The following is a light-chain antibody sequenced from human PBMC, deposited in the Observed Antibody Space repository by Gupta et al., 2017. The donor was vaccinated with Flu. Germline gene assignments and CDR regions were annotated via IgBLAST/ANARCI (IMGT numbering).Light chain of an antibody. CDR3: EQLNF. CDR2: AAS. CDR1: QGISSY. Sequence: IQLTQSPSFLSASVGDRVTITCRASQGISSYLAWYQQKPGKAPKLLIYAASTLQSGVPSRLSGSGSGTEFTLTISSLQPEDFATYYSEQLNFFGPGTKVEIK. V-gene: IGKV1-9*01. J-gene: IGKJ3*01.